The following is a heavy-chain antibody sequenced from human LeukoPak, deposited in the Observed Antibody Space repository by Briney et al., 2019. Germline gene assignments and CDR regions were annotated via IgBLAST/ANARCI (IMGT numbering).Heavy chain of an antibody. D-gene: IGHD1-7*01. CDR3: AGRWNYGRNYYIDV. CDR2: INDSGRI. Sequence: PSETLSLTCAVYGGSFSNYYWSWIRQPPGKGLEWIGEINDSGRINYNPSLMSRVTVSVDTSKNQFSLRLTSVTATDTAVYYCAGRWNYGRNYYIDVWGNGATVSASS. V-gene: IGHV4-34*01. CDR1: GGSFSNYY. J-gene: IGHJ6*03.